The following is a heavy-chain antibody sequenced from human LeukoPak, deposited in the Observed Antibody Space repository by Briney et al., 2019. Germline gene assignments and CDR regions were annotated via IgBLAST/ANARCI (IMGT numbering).Heavy chain of an antibody. V-gene: IGHV1-46*01. Sequence: ASVKVSCKASGYTFSSYYIHWVRQAPGQGLQWMGVINPSGSNSRYAEEFQGRVTMTGDTSTNTVNMELSSLRSNDTAVYYCSSPKSPYEGTGPHNWGQGTQVTVSS. J-gene: IGHJ4*02. CDR1: GYTFSSYY. CDR3: SSPKSPYEGTGPHN. CDR2: INPSGSNS. D-gene: IGHD2-8*02.